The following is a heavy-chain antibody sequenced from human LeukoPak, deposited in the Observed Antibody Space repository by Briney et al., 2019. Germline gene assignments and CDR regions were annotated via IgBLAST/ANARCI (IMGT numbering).Heavy chain of an antibody. CDR3: ARDHDYGDYDVFVY. Sequence: ASVKVSCKASGGTFSSYAISRVRQAPGQGLEWMGRIIPIFGTANYAQKFQGRVTITTDESTSTAYMELSSLRSEDTAVYYCARDHDYGDYDVFVYWGQGTLVTVSS. CDR2: IIPIFGTA. CDR1: GGTFSSYA. D-gene: IGHD4-17*01. J-gene: IGHJ4*02. V-gene: IGHV1-69*05.